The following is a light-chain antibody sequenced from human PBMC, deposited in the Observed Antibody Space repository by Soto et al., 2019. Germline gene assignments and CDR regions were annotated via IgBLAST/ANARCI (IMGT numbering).Light chain of an antibody. J-gene: IGLJ2*01. V-gene: IGLV4-69*01. CDR1: SGHSNYA. CDR2: LNSDGSH. Sequence: QSVLTQSPSASASLGASVKLTCTQRSGHSNYAIAWHQQQSEKGPRYLMKLNSDGSHSKGDGIPDRFSGSSSGAERYLTISSLQSEDEADYYCQTWGSGIVVFGGGTKLTVL. CDR3: QTWGSGIVV.